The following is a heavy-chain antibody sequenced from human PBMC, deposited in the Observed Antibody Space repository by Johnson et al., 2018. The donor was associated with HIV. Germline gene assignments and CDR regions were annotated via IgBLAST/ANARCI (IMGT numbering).Heavy chain of an antibody. V-gene: IGHV3-66*01. D-gene: IGHD6-19*01. CDR1: GFTVSSNY. CDR2: IYSGGST. J-gene: IGHJ3*02. Sequence: MQLVESGGGVAQPGRSLRLSCAASGFTVSSNYMSWVRQAPGKGLEWVSVIYSGGSTYYADSVKGRFTISRDNSKNTLYLQMNSLRAEDTAVYYCARDGWGSRGWDDAFDIWGQGTMVTVSS. CDR3: ARDGWGSRGWDDAFDI.